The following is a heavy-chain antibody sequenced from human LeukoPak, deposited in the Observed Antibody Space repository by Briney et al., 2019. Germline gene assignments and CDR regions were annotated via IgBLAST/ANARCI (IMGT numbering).Heavy chain of an antibody. CDR1: GFTFSSYA. V-gene: IGHV3-30*04. CDR2: ISYDGSNK. J-gene: IGHJ4*02. CDR3: ARGIVGATTSDY. Sequence: GGSLRLSGAASGFTFSSYAMHWVRQAPGKGLEWVAVISYDGSNKYYADSVKGRFTISRDNSKNTLYLQMNSLRAEDTAVYYCARGIVGATTSDYWGQGTLVTVSS. D-gene: IGHD1-26*01.